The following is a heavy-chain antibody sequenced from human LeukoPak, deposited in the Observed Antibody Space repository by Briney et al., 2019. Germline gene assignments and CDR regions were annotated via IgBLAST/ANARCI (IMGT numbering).Heavy chain of an antibody. J-gene: IGHJ4*02. Sequence: ASVKVSCKASGYTFTGYYMHWVRQAPGQGLEWMGRINPNSGGTNYAQKFQGRVTMTRDTSISTAYMELSRLRSDDTAVYCCAREGTVRGVRGSSSPYWGQGTLVTVSS. D-gene: IGHD3-10*01. V-gene: IGHV1-2*06. CDR1: GYTFTGYY. CDR3: AREGTVRGVRGSSSPY. CDR2: INPNSGGT.